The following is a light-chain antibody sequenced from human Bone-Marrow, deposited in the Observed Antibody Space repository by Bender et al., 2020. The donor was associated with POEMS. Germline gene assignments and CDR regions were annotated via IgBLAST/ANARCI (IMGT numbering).Light chain of an antibody. CDR3: NSRDTSGNHLV. Sequence: SSELTQDPAVSVALGQTVRITCQGDSLRDYSASWYQQKPGQAPVIVGYGRNKPPSGIPDRFSGSSSGNTASLTITGTQPEDEADYYCNSRDTSGNHLVFGGGTRLTVL. CDR1: SLRDYS. V-gene: IGLV3-19*01. CDR2: GRN. J-gene: IGLJ2*01.